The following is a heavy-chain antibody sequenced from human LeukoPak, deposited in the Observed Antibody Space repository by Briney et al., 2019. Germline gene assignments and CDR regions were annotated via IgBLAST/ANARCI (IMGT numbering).Heavy chain of an antibody. CDR3: ARMLDSSGWFDY. V-gene: IGHV4-39*01. CDR2: IYYTGST. J-gene: IGHJ4*02. D-gene: IGHD6-19*01. CDR1: GGSITSSRHY. Sequence: SETLSLTCTVSGGSITSSRHYWGWIRQPPGQGLEWIGNIYYTGSTYYNPSLKSRVTISVDTSNNQFSLKVSSVTAADTAVYHCARMLDSSGWFDYWGQGILVTVSS.